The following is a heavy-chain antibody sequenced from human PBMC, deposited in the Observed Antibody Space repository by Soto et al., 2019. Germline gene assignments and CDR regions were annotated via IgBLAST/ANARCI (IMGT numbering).Heavy chain of an antibody. J-gene: IGHJ5*02. CDR1: GYTFTSYA. V-gene: IGHV1-3*01. CDR3: ARGGPYDGNSLKSGWFDP. Sequence: ASVKVSCKASGYTFTSYAMHWVRQAPGQRLEWMGWINAGNGNTKYSQKFQGRVTITRDTSASTAYMELSSLRSEDTAVYYCARGGPYDGNSLKSGWFDPWGQGTLVTVSS. D-gene: IGHD5-12*01. CDR2: INAGNGNT.